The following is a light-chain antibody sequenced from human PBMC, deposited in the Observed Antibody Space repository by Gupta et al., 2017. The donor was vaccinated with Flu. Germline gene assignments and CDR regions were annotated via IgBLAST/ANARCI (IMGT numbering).Light chain of an antibody. CDR2: SVN. CDR1: SSNDVGYEA. V-gene: IGLV2-14*03. J-gene: IGLJ2*01. CDR3: SSCATCSSLGV. Sequence: ITISGTRTSSNDVGYEAAAWLQQLQGRAPKLLIYSVNSRPSGISERFSASRSGNVASLTISGLQAEDEAEYYCSSCATCSSLGVFGGGTELTVL.